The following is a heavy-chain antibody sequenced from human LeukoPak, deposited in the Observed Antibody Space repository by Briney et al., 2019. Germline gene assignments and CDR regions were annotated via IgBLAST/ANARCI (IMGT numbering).Heavy chain of an antibody. D-gene: IGHD3-9*01. V-gene: IGHV3-7*01. CDR2: IKQDGSEK. CDR3: ARPLYILTGYNPPYELGY. J-gene: IGHJ4*02. Sequence: GGSLRLSCAASGFTFSSYWMSWVRQAPGKRLEWVANIKQDGSEKYYVDSVKGRFTISRDNAKNSLYLQMNSLRAEDTAVYYCARPLYILTGYNPPYELGYWGQGTLVTVSS. CDR1: GFTFSSYW.